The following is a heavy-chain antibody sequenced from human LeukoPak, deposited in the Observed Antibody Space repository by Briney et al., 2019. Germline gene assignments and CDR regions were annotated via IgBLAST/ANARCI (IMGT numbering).Heavy chain of an antibody. CDR1: GFTFSSYS. D-gene: IGHD2-21*02. CDR2: ISSSSSYI. CDR3: ARLKGCGDCFLDFDY. V-gene: IGHV3-21*01. Sequence: PGGSLRLSCAASGFTFSSYSMNWVRQAPGKGLEWVSSISSSSSYIYYADSVKGRFTISRDNAKNSLYLQMNSLRAEDTAVYYCARLKGCGDCFLDFDYWGQGTLVTVSS. J-gene: IGHJ4*02.